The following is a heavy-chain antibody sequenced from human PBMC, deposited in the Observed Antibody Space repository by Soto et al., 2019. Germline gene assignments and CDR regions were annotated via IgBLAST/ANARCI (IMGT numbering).Heavy chain of an antibody. Sequence: VQLVESGGGLVQPGGSVRLSCAASGFTFRNYWLGWVRQAPGKGLEWVANINQDGSETHYVDSLEGRFTISRDNVKGSLYLEMNSLRAEDTAVYYCVRAANWGQGTLVIVSS. CDR1: GFTFRNYW. CDR2: INQDGSET. CDR3: VRAAN. V-gene: IGHV3-7*05. J-gene: IGHJ1*01.